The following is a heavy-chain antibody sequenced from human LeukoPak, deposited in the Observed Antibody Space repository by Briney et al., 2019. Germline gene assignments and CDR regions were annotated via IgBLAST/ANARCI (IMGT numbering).Heavy chain of an antibody. CDR3: ARVPQKLRWTIRGPDY. J-gene: IGHJ4*02. D-gene: IGHD4-23*01. V-gene: IGHV1-2*02. Sequence: ASVKVSCKASGYTFTGYYMHWVRQAPGQGLEWMGWINPNSGGTNYAQKFQGRVTMTRDTSISTAYMELSRLRSDDTAVYYCARVPQKLRWTIRGPDYWGQGTLVTVSS. CDR2: INPNSGGT. CDR1: GYTFTGYY.